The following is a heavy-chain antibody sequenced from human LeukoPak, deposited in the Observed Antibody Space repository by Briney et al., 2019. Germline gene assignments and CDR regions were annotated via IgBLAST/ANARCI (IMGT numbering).Heavy chain of an antibody. V-gene: IGHV3-33*01. CDR1: GLSFSSYG. CDR2: IWYDGSNK. CDR3: ARDWGEGFFSMAFDI. J-gene: IGHJ3*02. D-gene: IGHD3-16*01. Sequence: PGGSLRLSCAASGLSFSSYGMHWVRQAPGKGPEWVAVIWYDGSNKYYEASVKGRFTISRDNSKNTLYLQMNSLRAEDTAVYYCARDWGEGFFSMAFDIWGQGTMVTVSS.